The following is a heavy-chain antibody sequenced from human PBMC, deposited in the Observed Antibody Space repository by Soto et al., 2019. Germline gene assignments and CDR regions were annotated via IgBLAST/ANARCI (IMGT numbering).Heavy chain of an antibody. CDR1: GFTFDDYT. D-gene: IGHD3-9*01. CDR3: AKDMVPYYDILTGPSFDP. CDR2: ISWDGGST. V-gene: IGHV3-43*01. Sequence: GGSLRLSCAASGFTFDDYTMHWVRQAPGKGLEWVSLISWDGGSTYYADSVKGRFTISRDNSKNSLYLQMNSLRTEDTALYYCAKDMVPYYDILTGPSFDPWGQGTLVTVSS. J-gene: IGHJ5*02.